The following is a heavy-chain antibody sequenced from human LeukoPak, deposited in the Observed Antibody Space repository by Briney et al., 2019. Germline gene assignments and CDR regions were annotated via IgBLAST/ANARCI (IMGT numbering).Heavy chain of an antibody. CDR2: IYYSGST. CDR1: GGSISSYY. Sequence: SETLSLTCTVSGGSISSYYWSWIRQPPGKGLEWIGYIYYSGSTNYNPSLKSRVTISVDTSKDQFSLKLSSVTAADTAVYYCARTPYFDYWGQGTLVTVSS. CDR3: ARTPYFDY. J-gene: IGHJ4*02. V-gene: IGHV4-59*01.